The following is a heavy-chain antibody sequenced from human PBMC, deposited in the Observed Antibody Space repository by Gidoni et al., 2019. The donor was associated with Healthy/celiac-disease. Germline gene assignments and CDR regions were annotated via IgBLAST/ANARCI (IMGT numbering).Heavy chain of an antibody. CDR1: GFTFRSYW. CDR2: IKKDGSEK. D-gene: IGHD2-2*01. Sequence: EVPPVVSGGGLVPPGGSLSLSCAASGFTFRSYWMSWVRQAPGKGMAWVANIKKDGSEKYYVDSVKGRFTISRDNAKNSLYLQMNSLRAEDTAVYYCARAAIPVVVPAAPNDYWGQGTLVTVSS. V-gene: IGHV3-7*04. CDR3: ARAAIPVVVPAAPNDY. J-gene: IGHJ4*02.